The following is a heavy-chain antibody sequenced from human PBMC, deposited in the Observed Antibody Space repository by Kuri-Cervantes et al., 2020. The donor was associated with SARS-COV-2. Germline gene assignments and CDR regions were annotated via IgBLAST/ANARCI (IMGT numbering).Heavy chain of an antibody. CDR3: ARLLPIVATTNHFDY. Sequence: GGSLRLSCAASGFTFSSYAMHWVRQAPGKGLEWVAVISYDGSNKYYADSVKGRFTISRDNSKNTLYLQMNSLRAEDTAVYYCARLLPIVATTNHFDYWGQGTLVTVSS. CDR1: GFTFSSYA. D-gene: IGHD5-12*01. CDR2: ISYDGSNK. J-gene: IGHJ4*02. V-gene: IGHV3-30-3*01.